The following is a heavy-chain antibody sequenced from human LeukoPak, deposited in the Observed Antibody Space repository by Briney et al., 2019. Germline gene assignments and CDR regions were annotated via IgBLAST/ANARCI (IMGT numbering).Heavy chain of an antibody. CDR2: IYSGGST. D-gene: IGHD6-13*01. CDR3: ARETEQQPYFDY. J-gene: IGHJ4*02. V-gene: IGHV3-53*01. Sequence: GSLRLSCAASGFTVSSNYMSWVRQAPGKGLEWVSVIYSGGSTYYADSVKGRFTISRDNSKNTLYLQMNNLRAEDTAVYYCARETEQQPYFDYWGQGTLITVSS. CDR1: GFTVSSNY.